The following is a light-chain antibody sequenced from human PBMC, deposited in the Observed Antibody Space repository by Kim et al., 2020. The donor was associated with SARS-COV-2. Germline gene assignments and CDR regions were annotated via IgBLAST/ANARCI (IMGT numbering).Light chain of an antibody. CDR2: DVS. V-gene: IGLV2-14*03. CDR3: SSYANDNTRV. Sequence: QSALTQPASVSGSPGQSIAISCTGTTSDISGHNYVSWYQQHPGKAPKLIIFDVSNRPSGVSNRFSGSKSGNTASLTISGLQAEDEADYYCSSYANDNTRVYGGGTKLTVL. J-gene: IGLJ3*02. CDR1: TSDISGHNY.